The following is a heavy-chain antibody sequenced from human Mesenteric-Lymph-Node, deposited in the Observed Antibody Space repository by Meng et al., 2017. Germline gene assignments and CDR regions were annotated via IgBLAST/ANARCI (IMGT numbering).Heavy chain of an antibody. Sequence: GESLKISCAASGFIFSSYPMSWVRQAPGKGLEWVSDISRGGTATYYADSVKGRFTVSRDNSKDTLYLQMTSLRGEDTAVYFCVKDGGVEITGEVVAYDIWGQGTMVTVSS. J-gene: IGHJ3*02. CDR2: ISRGGTAT. D-gene: IGHD5-24*01. CDR1: GFIFSSYP. V-gene: IGHV3-23*01. CDR3: VKDGGVEITGEVVAYDI.